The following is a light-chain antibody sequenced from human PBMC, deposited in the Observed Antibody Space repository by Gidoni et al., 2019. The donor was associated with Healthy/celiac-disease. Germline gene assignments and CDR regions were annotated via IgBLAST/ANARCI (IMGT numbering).Light chain of an antibody. V-gene: IGKV3-20*01. Sequence: EIVFTQSPGTLSLSPGERATLSCRASQSDSSSYLAWYQQKPGQAPRLLIYGASSRATGIPDRFSGSGSGTDFTLTISRLEPEDFAVYYCQQYGSSPRTCXXXTKLEIK. CDR1: QSDSSSY. J-gene: IGKJ2*01. CDR3: QQYGSSPRT. CDR2: GAS.